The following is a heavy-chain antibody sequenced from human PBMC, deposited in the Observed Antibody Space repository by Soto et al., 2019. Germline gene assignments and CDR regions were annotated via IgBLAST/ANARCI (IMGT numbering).Heavy chain of an antibody. J-gene: IGHJ3*02. CDR3: ALERQLNSPSDGFDI. CDR2: INPNTGVT. D-gene: IGHD6-13*01. CDR1: AFNVYY. Sequence: QVQVLQSGPEVKKPGASMKFSGRASAFNVYYLHWVRQAPGQGLEWMGRINPNTGVTNYAQRFQGRVTMTSDTSITTAFLDLSNVDFDDTAVYYCALERQLNSPSDGFDIWGQGTMVTVSS. V-gene: IGHV1-2*02.